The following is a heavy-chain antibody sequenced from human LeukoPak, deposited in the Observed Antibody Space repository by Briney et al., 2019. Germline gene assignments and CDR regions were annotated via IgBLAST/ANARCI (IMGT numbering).Heavy chain of an antibody. CDR3: ARQGYHDYVWGSYEIDI. D-gene: IGHD3-16*01. Sequence: SETLSLTCTVSGGSISSYYWSWIRQPPGKGLEWIGYIYYSGSTYYNPSLRSRVTISVDTSKNQFSLKLSSVTAADTAVYYCARQGYHDYVWGSYEIDIWGQGTMVTVSS. J-gene: IGHJ3*02. CDR2: IYYSGST. V-gene: IGHV4-59*08. CDR1: GGSISSYY.